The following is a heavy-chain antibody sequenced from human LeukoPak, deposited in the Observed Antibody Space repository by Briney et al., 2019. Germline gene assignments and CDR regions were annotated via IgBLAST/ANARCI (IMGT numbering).Heavy chain of an antibody. CDR2: IRNKAKSYTT. CDR1: GFTFSDHY. D-gene: IGHD6-13*01. Sequence: PGGSLRLSSAASGFTFSDHYMGWVRQAPGKGLEWVGRIRNKAKSYTTEYAASVKGRFTISRDHSKNSLYLQMNSLKTEDTAVYYCATVVAAVGSYRFDCCGQGTLVTVSS. CDR3: ATVVAAVGSYRFDC. J-gene: IGHJ4*02. V-gene: IGHV3-72*01.